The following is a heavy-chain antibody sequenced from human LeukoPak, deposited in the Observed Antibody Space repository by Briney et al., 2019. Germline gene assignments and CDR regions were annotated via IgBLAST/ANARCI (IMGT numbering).Heavy chain of an antibody. CDR3: VRDRGTYRPIDY. CDR2: ISYTGTYI. D-gene: IGHD1-26*01. CDR1: GFTFTSHW. Sequence: GGSLRLSCAASGFTFTSHWMNWVRQAPGKGLEWDSSISYTGTYIYYADSVKGRFTISRDNAQNSLYLQMNSLRAEDTAIYYCVRDRGTYRPIDYWGQGTLVTVSS. V-gene: IGHV3-21*04. J-gene: IGHJ4*02.